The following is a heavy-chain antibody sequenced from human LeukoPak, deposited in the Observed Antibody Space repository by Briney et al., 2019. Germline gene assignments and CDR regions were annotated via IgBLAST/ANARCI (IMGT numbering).Heavy chain of an antibody. CDR1: GFTVSSNY. J-gene: IGHJ4*02. V-gene: IGHV3-53*01. Sequence: GGSLRLSCAASGFTVSSNYMSWVRQAPGKGLEWVSVIYSGGSTYYADSVKGRFTISRDNSKHTLYLQMNSLRAEDTAVYYCAKAGITIFGVVNYFDYWGQGTLVTVSS. D-gene: IGHD3-3*01. CDR2: IYSGGST. CDR3: AKAGITIFGVVNYFDY.